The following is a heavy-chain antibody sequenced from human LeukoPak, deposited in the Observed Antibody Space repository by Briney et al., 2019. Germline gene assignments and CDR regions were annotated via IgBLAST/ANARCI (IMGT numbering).Heavy chain of an antibody. CDR1: GYSFTTYW. CDR3: ARLVAVAGLSWYFDY. D-gene: IGHD6-19*01. V-gene: IGHV5-51*01. Sequence: GESLKISCKGSGYSFTTYWIGWVRQVPGKGLEWMGIIYPGDSDTRYSPSFQGQVTFSADKSITTAYLQWSGLKASDTAMYYCARLVAVAGLSWYFDYWGQGALVTVSS. CDR2: IYPGDSDT. J-gene: IGHJ4*02.